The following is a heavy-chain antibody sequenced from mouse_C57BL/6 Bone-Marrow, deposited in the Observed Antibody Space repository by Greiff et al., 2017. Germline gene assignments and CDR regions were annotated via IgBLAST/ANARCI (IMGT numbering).Heavy chain of an antibody. CDR1: GYTFTDYE. J-gene: IGHJ4*01. Sequence: QVQLQQSGAELVRPGASVTLSCKASGYTFTDYEMHWVKQTPVHGLEWIGAIDPETGGTAYNQKFKGKAILTADKSSSTASMELRSLTSEDSAVYYCTREPHYYGSSPYSCDYWGQGTSVTVSS. CDR2: IDPETGGT. D-gene: IGHD1-1*01. V-gene: IGHV1-15*01. CDR3: TREPHYYGSSPYSCDY.